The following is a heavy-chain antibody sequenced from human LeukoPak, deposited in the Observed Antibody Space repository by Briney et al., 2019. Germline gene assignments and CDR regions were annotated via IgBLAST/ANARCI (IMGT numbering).Heavy chain of an antibody. D-gene: IGHD2-15*01. CDR3: AKDPGYCSGGSCPPYFFDY. V-gene: IGHV3-23*01. CDR2: ISGSGGST. J-gene: IGHJ4*02. Sequence: GGSLRLSCAASGFTFSSYAMSWVRQAPGKGLEWVSAISGSGGSTYFADSVKGRFTISRDSSKNTLFLQMNSLRAEDTAEYYCAKDPGYCSGGSCPPYFFDYWGQGTLVTVSS. CDR1: GFTFSSYA.